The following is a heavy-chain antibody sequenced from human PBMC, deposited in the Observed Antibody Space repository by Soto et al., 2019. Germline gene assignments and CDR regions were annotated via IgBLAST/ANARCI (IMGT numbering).Heavy chain of an antibody. CDR3: ASLSKAAGMDYYYGMDV. CDR1: GYTFTSYA. D-gene: IGHD6-13*01. Sequence: ASVKVSCKASGYTFTSYAMHWVRQAPGQRLEWMGWINAGNGNTKYSQKFQGRVTITRDTSASTAYMELSSLRSEDTAVYYCASLSKAAGMDYYYGMDVWGQGTTVTVSS. J-gene: IGHJ6*02. CDR2: INAGNGNT. V-gene: IGHV1-3*01.